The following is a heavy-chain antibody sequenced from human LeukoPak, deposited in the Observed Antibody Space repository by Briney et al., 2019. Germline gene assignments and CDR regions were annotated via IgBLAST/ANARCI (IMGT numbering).Heavy chain of an antibody. D-gene: IGHD5-18*01. CDR1: GFTFSSYG. CDR3: ARDRGYSYGYFDY. V-gene: IGHV3-23*01. Sequence: GGSLRLSCAASGFTFSSYGMSWVRQAPGKGLEWVSAISGSGGSTYYADSVKGRFTISRDNSKNTLYLQMNSLRAEDTAVYYFARDRGYSYGYFDYWAREPWSPSPQ. CDR2: ISGSGGST. J-gene: IGHJ4*02.